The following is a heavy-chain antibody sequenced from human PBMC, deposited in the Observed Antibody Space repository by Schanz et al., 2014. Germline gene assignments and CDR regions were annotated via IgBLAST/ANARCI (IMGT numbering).Heavy chain of an antibody. CDR2: MYINSGST. CDR3: ARDGGRDGYNLAFDV. J-gene: IGHJ3*01. V-gene: IGHV3-23*04. CDR1: GFPLSSYT. Sequence: EVQLVESGGGLVKPGGSLRLSCAVSGFPLSSYTMNWVRQAPGKGLEWISSMYINSGSTQYADSVKGRFNISRDSSKNTLFLQMNSLRAEDTAVYFCARDGGRDGYNLAFDVWGQGTLVTVSS. D-gene: IGHD5-12*01.